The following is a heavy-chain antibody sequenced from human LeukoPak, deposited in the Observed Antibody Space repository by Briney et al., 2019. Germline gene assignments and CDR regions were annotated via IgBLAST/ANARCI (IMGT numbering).Heavy chain of an antibody. Sequence: GGSLRLSCAASGFTFSSYAMSWVRQAPGKGLEWVSAITGSGRNAYYADSVKGRFTVSRDNSKNTVWLQMNSLRAEDTAVYYRAKEIPVAVYCDYWGQGTLVTVSS. D-gene: IGHD2-2*01. V-gene: IGHV3-23*01. CDR2: ITGSGRNA. CDR1: GFTFSSYA. CDR3: AKEIPVAVYCDY. J-gene: IGHJ4*02.